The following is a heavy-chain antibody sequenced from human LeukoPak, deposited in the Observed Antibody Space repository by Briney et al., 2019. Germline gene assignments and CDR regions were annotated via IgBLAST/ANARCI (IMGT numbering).Heavy chain of an antibody. CDR3: ARSSHLEWYYYFDH. D-gene: IGHD3-3*01. CDR2: IIPIFGIA. V-gene: IGHV1-69*04. J-gene: IGHJ4*02. Sequence: SVTVSCMASGGTFSSYAISWVRQAPGQGLEWMGRIIPIFGIANYAQKFQGRVTITADKSTRTPYMELSSLSSEERDGYYCARSSHLEWYYYFDHWGQGTLVTVSS. CDR1: GGTFSSYA.